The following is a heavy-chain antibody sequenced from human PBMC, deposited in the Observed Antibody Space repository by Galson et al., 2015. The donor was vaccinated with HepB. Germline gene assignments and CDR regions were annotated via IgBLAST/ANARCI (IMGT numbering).Heavy chain of an antibody. CDR2: INPSGGST. CDR3: ARDLSLRPRGSYFDF. CDR1: GYTFTSYY. V-gene: IGHV1-46*01. D-gene: IGHD3-10*01. Sequence: SVKVSCKASGYTFTSYYMHWVRQAPGQGLEWMGIINPSGGSTSYAQKFQGRVTMTRDTSTSTVYMELSSLRSEDTAVYYCARDLSLRPRGSYFDFWGQGTLVTVSS. J-gene: IGHJ4*02.